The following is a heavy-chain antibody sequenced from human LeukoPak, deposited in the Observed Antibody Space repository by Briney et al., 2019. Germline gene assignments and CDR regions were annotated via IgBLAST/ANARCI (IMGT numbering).Heavy chain of an antibody. D-gene: IGHD3-22*01. CDR3: ARDPYNYDNSGYLHY. Sequence: GGSLRLSCAASGFTFSNYGMHWVRQAPGKGLEWVAVIWYDGSNKYYADSIKGRFTISRDNSKNTLYLQMNSLRAEDTAVYYCARDPYNYDNSGYLHYWGQGTLVTVSA. CDR2: IWYDGSNK. J-gene: IGHJ4*02. V-gene: IGHV3-33*01. CDR1: GFTFSNYG.